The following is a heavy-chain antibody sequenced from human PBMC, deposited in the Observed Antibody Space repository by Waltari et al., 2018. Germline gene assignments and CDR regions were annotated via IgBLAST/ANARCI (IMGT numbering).Heavy chain of an antibody. J-gene: IGHJ6*02. CDR3: ARGFGSTSSYYYYYGMDV. CDR1: GGTFSSYT. CDR2: IIPILGIA. D-gene: IGHD2-2*01. V-gene: IGHV1-69*02. Sequence: QVQLVQSGAEVKKPGSSVKVSCKASGGTFSSYTISWERQAPGQGLEWMGRIIPILGIANYAQKFQGRVTITADKSTSTAYMELSSLRSEDTAVYYCARGFGSTSSYYYYYGMDVWGQGTTVTVSS.